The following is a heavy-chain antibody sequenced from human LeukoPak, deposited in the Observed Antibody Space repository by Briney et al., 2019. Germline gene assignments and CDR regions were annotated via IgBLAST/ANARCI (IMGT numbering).Heavy chain of an antibody. J-gene: IGHJ4*02. Sequence: GGSLRLSCAASGFTFDDYAMHWVRQAPGKGLEWVSGISWNSGSIGYADSVKGRFTISRDNSKNTLYLQMNSLRAEDTAVYYCARDGGITGFDYWGQGTLVTVSS. CDR3: ARDGGITGFDY. D-gene: IGHD1-20*01. CDR1: GFTFDDYA. CDR2: ISWNSGSI. V-gene: IGHV3-9*01.